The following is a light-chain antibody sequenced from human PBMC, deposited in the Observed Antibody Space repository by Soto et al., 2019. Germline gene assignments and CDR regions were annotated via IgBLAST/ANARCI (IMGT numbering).Light chain of an antibody. V-gene: IGKV3-15*01. CDR2: GAS. CDR3: QQYNNWPPKYT. Sequence: DIVMTQSPATLSVSPGERATLSCRASQSVSSKLAWYQQKPGQAPRLLIYGASTRATGIPARFSGSGSGTEFTLTISSLQSEDFAVYYCQQYNNWPPKYTFGQGTKVDIK. CDR1: QSVSSK. J-gene: IGKJ2*01.